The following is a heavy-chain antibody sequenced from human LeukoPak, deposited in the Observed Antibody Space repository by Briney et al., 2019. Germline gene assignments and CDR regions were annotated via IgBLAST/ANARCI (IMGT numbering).Heavy chain of an antibody. D-gene: IGHD6-13*01. CDR3: AKSFAPVIAAAGTGAD. CDR1: GFTFSSYG. V-gene: IGHV3-23*01. J-gene: IGHJ4*02. CDR2: ISGSGVNT. Sequence: TGGSLILSCAVSGFTFSSYGMNWGRQAPGKGLEWVSAISGSGVNTDHADSVKGRFTISRDNSKNTLYLQMNSLRVEDTAVYYCAKSFAPVIAAAGTGADWGQGTLVTVSS.